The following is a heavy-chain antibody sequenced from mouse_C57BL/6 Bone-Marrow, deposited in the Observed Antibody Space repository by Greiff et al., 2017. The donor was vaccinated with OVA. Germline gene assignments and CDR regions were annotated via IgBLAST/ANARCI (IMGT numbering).Heavy chain of an antibody. V-gene: IGHV1-81*01. CDR1: GYTFTSYG. CDR2: IYPRSGNT. CDR3: ARWANYYGSSYAAY. J-gene: IGHJ3*01. D-gene: IGHD1-1*01. Sequence: VQLQQSGAELARPGASVKLSCKASGYTFTSYGISWVKQRTGQGLEWIGEIYPRSGNTYYNEKFKGKATLTADKSSSTAYMELRSLTSEDSAVYFCARWANYYGSSYAAYWGQGTLVTVSA.